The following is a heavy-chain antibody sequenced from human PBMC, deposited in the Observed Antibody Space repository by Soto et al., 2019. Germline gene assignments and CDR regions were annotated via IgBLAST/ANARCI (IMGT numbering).Heavy chain of an antibody. CDR1: GFTFSGSA. Sequence: EVQLVESGGGLVQPGGPLKLSWEAPGFTFSGSAMHWVGQASGKGREWVGRIGSKGNNYATAYGASLKGRFTISRDDSKNTAYLQMNSLNTEDTAVYYCSRQASDFWSGKPQYYMDVWGKGTTVTVSS. J-gene: IGHJ6*03. CDR3: SRQASDFWSGKPQYYMDV. CDR2: IGSKGNNYAT. D-gene: IGHD3-3*01. V-gene: IGHV3-73*01.